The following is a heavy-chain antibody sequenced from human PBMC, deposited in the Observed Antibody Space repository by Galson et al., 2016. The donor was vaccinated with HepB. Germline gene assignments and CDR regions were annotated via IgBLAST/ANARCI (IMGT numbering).Heavy chain of an antibody. V-gene: IGHV4-39*01. D-gene: IGHD3/OR15-3a*01. CDR3: VRQDRAGLVNF. Sequence: SETLSLTCTVSGASISNSNYHWAWIRQSPGKGLEWIGSVSYNGKTYYNTSLKNRVIISGDISLTLSLVTAADTAVYSCVRQDRAGLVNFWGRGRMVTVSS. CDR1: GASISNSNYH. J-gene: IGHJ3*01. CDR2: VSYNGKT.